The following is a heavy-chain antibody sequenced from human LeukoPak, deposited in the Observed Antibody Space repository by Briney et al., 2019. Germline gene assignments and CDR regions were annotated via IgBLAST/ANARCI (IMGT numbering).Heavy chain of an antibody. V-gene: IGHV3-30-3*02. Sequence: GGSLRLSCAASGFTFSSYAMHWVRQAPGKGLEWVAVISYDGSNKYYADSVKGRFTISRDNSKNTLYLQMNSLRAEDTAVYYCAKWRPYYGSGSYYSTAHDYWGQGTLVTVSS. CDR2: ISYDGSNK. CDR3: AKWRPYYGSGSYYSTAHDY. J-gene: IGHJ4*02. CDR1: GFTFSSYA. D-gene: IGHD3-10*01.